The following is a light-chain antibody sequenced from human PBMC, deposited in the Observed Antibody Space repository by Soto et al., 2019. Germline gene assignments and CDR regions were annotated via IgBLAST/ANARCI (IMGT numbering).Light chain of an antibody. Sequence: QSALTQPASVSGSPGQSITISCTGTSSDVGGYNYVSWYQQHPGKAPKLMIYEVSNRPSGVSNRVSGSKSGNTASLTISGLQAEDEADYYCSSYTSSSTPLWVFGTGTKLAVL. CDR2: EVS. CDR1: SSDVGGYNY. CDR3: SSYTSSSTPLWV. J-gene: IGLJ1*01. V-gene: IGLV2-14*01.